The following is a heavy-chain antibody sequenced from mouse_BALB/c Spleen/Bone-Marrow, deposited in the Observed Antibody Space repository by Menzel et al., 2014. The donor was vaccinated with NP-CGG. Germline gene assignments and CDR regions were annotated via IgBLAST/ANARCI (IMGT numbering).Heavy chain of an antibody. V-gene: IGHV5-6-5*01. J-gene: IGHJ4*01. Sequence: EVMPVESGGGLVKPGGSLKLSCAASGFTFSSYAMSWVRQTPEKRLEWVASISSGGSTYYPDSVKGRFTISRDNARNILYLQMSSLRSEDTAMYYCARVTTATGVDYWGQGTSVTVSS. CDR3: ARVTTATGVDY. CDR2: ISSGGST. CDR1: GFTFSSYA. D-gene: IGHD1-2*01.